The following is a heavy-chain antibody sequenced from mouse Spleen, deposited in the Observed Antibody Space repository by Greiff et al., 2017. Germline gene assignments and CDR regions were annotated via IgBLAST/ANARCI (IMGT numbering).Heavy chain of an antibody. CDR3: ARDYPYYFDY. Sequence: EVQLVESGGGLVKPGGSLELSCAASGFTFSDYGMHWVRQAPEKGLEWVAYISSGSSTIYYADTVKGRFTISRDNAKNTLFLQMTSLRSEDTAMYYCARDYPYYFDYWGQGTTLTVSS. CDR2: ISSGSSTI. CDR1: GFTFSDYG. D-gene: IGHD5-5*01. J-gene: IGHJ2*01. V-gene: IGHV5-17*01.